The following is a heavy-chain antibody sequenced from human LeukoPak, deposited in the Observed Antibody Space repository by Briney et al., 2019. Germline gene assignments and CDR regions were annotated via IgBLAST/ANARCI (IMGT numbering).Heavy chain of an antibody. D-gene: IGHD4-4*01. CDR2: INHSGST. CDR3: ARGRSNHYYGMDV. V-gene: IGHV4-34*01. CDR1: GFTFSSYG. Sequence: GSLRLSCAASGFTFSSYGMHWVRQPPGKGLEWIGEINHSGSTNYNPSLKSRVTISVDTSKNQFSLKLSSVTAADTAVYYCARGRSNHYYGMDVWGQGTTVTVSS. J-gene: IGHJ6*02.